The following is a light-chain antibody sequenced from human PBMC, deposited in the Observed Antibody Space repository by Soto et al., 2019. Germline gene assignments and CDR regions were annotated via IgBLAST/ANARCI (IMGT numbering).Light chain of an antibody. Sequence: EIVLTQSPGTLSLSPGESVTISCRASQRGFSSYLAWYQQKPGQAPRLLIYGASRRATGIADRFSGSGSGTDFTLTISRLEPEDFAEYYWQQNGNAPWTFGQWTKVEVK. J-gene: IGKJ1*01. CDR2: GAS. V-gene: IGKV3-20*01. CDR3: QQNGNAPWT. CDR1: QRGFSSY.